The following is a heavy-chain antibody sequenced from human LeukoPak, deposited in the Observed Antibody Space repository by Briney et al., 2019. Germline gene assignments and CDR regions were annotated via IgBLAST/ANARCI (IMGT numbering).Heavy chain of an antibody. CDR2: ISGGGGTTYYA. CDR1: GFTFSGYA. V-gene: IGHV3-23*01. CDR3: AKFYDILTGYIDY. Sequence: GRSLRLSCAASGFTFSGYAMSWVSQYPGNGLEWVSAISGGGGTTYYAYYADSVKGRFTISRDNSKNTLYLLMNSLRAEDTAVYYCAKFYDILTGYIDYWGQGTLVTVSS. D-gene: IGHD3-9*01. J-gene: IGHJ4*02.